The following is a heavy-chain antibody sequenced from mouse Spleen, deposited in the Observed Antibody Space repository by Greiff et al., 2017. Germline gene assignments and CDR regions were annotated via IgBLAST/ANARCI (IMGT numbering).Heavy chain of an antibody. V-gene: IGHV5-17*01. Sequence: EVKVVESGGGLVKPGGSLKLSCAASGFTFSDYGMHWVRQAPEKGLEWVAYISSGSSTIYYADTVKGRFTISRDNAKNTLFLQMTSLRSEDTAMYYCARNHPYYYGSRYYFDYWGQGTTLTVSS. CDR2: ISSGSSTI. CDR1: GFTFSDYG. J-gene: IGHJ2*01. D-gene: IGHD1-1*01. CDR3: ARNHPYYYGSRYYFDY.